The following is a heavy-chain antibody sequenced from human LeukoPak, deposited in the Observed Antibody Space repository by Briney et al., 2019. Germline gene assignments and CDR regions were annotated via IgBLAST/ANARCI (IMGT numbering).Heavy chain of an antibody. D-gene: IGHD6-25*01. CDR1: GGSISGYH. V-gene: IGHV4-59*01. Sequence: PSETLSLTCNVSGGSISGYHWSWIRQPPGKGLEWLGYIYYSGSSNYNPSLKSRVTISADTSKNQFSLKLSSVTAADTAVYYCASKIADSSGLDYWGQGTLVTVSS. CDR2: IYYSGSS. CDR3: ASKIADSSGLDY. J-gene: IGHJ4*02.